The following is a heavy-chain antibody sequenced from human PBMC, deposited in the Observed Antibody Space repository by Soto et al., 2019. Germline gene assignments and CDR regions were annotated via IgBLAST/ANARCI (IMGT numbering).Heavy chain of an antibody. Sequence: SETLSLTCAVSGGSISSSNWWSWVRQPPGKGLEWIGEIYHSGSTNYNPSLKSRVTISVDKSKNQFSLKLSSVTAADTAVYYCASRWGSSWYWFDPWGQGTLVTVS. J-gene: IGHJ5*02. CDR2: IYHSGST. V-gene: IGHV4-4*02. CDR3: ASRWGSSWYWFDP. CDR1: GGSISSSNW. D-gene: IGHD6-13*01.